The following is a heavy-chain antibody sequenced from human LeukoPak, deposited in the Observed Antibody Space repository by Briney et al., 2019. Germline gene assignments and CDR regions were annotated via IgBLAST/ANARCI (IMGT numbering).Heavy chain of an antibody. D-gene: IGHD6-19*01. Sequence: GGSLRLSCAASGFTFSSYGMHWVRQAPGKGLEWVAFTRYDEDDKYYAESVKGRFTISRDNSKNTLYLQMNSLRVEDTAVYYCAKDTSTIAVAGTCFDYWGQGTLVTVSS. CDR3: AKDTSTIAVAGTCFDY. CDR1: GFTFSSYG. J-gene: IGHJ4*02. V-gene: IGHV3-30*02. CDR2: TRYDEDDK.